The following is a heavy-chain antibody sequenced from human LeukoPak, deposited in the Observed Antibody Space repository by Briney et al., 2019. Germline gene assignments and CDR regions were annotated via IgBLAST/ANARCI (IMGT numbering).Heavy chain of an antibody. CDR1: GFTFSSYS. D-gene: IGHD3-9*01. Sequence: PGGSLRLSCSASGFTFSSYSTNWVRQAPGKGLEWLAYINRGGDNIWYADSVKGRFTISRDNARDSLFLQMNSLRDEDTAVYYCARDHDWAFDYWGQGTLVTVSS. CDR2: INRGGDNI. J-gene: IGHJ4*02. V-gene: IGHV3-48*02. CDR3: ARDHDWAFDY.